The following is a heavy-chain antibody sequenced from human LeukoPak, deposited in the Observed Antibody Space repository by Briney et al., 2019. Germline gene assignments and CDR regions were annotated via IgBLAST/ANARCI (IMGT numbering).Heavy chain of an antibody. Sequence: GGSLRLSCAASGFTFSSYAMSWVRQAPGKGLEWVSAISGSGGSTYYADSVKGRFTISRDNSKNTLYLQMNSLRAEDTAVYYCAKEGYSSSWYPSHFDYWGQGTLVTVSS. J-gene: IGHJ4*02. CDR2: ISGSGGST. CDR3: AKEGYSSSWYPSHFDY. CDR1: GFTFSSYA. V-gene: IGHV3-23*01. D-gene: IGHD6-13*01.